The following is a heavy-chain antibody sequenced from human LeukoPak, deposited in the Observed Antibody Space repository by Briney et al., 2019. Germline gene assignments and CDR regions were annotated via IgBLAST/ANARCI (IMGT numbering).Heavy chain of an antibody. CDR1: GYTFTSYY. Sequence: GASVKVSCKASGYTFTSYYMHWVRQAPGQGLEWMGWINPNSGGTNYAQKFQGRVTMTRDTSISTAYMELSRLRSDDTAVYYCARYSSSWYPYYYYGMDVWGQGTTVTVSS. D-gene: IGHD6-13*01. V-gene: IGHV1-2*02. CDR2: INPNSGGT. J-gene: IGHJ6*02. CDR3: ARYSSSWYPYYYYGMDV.